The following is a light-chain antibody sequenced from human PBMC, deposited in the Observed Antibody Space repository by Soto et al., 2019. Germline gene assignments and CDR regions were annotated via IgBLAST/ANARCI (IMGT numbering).Light chain of an antibody. CDR2: DVT. V-gene: IGLV2-14*01. CDR3: SSYRSGSTYV. Sequence: QSLLTQPASVSGAPGQSITVSCTGTSSDVGGYNYVSWYQQYPGKVPRLMIYDVTNRPSGVSNRFSGSKSGNTASLTISGLQAEDEADYYCSSYRSGSTYVFGTGNKVTVL. J-gene: IGLJ1*01. CDR1: SSDVGGYNY.